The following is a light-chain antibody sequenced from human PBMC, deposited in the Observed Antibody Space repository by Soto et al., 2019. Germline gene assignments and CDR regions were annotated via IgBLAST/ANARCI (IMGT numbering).Light chain of an antibody. J-gene: IGKJ1*01. Sequence: DIQMTQSPSTVSAYVGDSVTITCRASQSITTWLAWYQQRPGKAPKLLIYDVSSLQSGVPSRFSGSGSGTEFTLTISRLQPNDFAAYYVQHYRMYSPWTFGQGTKVEIK. CDR3: QHYRMYSPWT. V-gene: IGKV1-5*01. CDR2: DVS. CDR1: QSITTW.